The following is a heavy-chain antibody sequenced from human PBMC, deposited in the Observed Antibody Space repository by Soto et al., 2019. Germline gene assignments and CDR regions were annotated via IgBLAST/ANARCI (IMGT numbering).Heavy chain of an antibody. CDR1: GVTLRYGAYS. D-gene: IGHD5-18*01. V-gene: IGHV4-30-2*06. Sequence: SETLSLTCTVSGVTLRYGAYSWRRIRQSPGQGLEWLRYISPLATTYYNPSFKSRLSLSIDRTRHQLSLSLSSMIAANQSVYHCASDDGYVSFDFWGQGTLVTVSS. CDR3: ASDDGYVSFDF. J-gene: IGHJ4*02. CDR2: ISPLATT.